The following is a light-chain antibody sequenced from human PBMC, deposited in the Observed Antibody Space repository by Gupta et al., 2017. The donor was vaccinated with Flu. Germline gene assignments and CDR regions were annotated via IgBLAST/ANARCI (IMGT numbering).Light chain of an antibody. CDR3: HQRSAWPDT. Sequence: EIVLTQSPATLSSSPGERATLSCRASHGVGNFLAWYQQKPGQSPRLLIYDASKRATGTPGRFSGSASVTDFTLTISSLEPEDFAIHYCHQRSAWPDTFGGGTKIEIK. CDR2: DAS. J-gene: IGKJ4*01. CDR1: HGVGNF. V-gene: IGKV3-11*01.